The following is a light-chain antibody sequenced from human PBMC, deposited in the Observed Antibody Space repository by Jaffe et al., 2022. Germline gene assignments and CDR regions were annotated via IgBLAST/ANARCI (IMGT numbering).Light chain of an antibody. CDR1: QSVSSSY. CDR2: GAS. V-gene: IGKV3-20*01. Sequence: EIALTQSPGTLSLSPGERATLSCRASQSVSSSYLAWYQQKPGQAPRLLIYGASSRATGIPDRFSGSGSGTDFTLTISRLEPEDFAVYYCQQYGSSPLTFGGGTNVEIK. J-gene: IGKJ4*01. CDR3: QQYGSSPLT.